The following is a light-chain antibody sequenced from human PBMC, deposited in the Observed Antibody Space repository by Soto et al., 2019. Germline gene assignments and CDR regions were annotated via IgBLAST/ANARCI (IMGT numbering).Light chain of an antibody. Sequence: SALTQPASVSGSPGQSITISCTGTSSGVGGYKYVSWYQQHPGKAPKLMIYEVSNRPSGVSNRFSGSKSGNTASLTISGLQAEDEADYYSSSYIGTNTLVFGGGTKLTVL. CDR1: SSGVGGYKY. CDR2: EVS. CDR3: SSYIGTNTLV. J-gene: IGLJ3*02. V-gene: IGLV2-14*01.